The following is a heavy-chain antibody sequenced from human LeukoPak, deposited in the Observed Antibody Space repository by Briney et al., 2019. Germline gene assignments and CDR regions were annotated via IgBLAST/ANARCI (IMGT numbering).Heavy chain of an antibody. CDR1: GFTFSTYA. V-gene: IGHV3-23*01. Sequence: GGSLRLSCAAPGFTFSTYAMSWVRQAPGKGLEWGSGISGSGGTTYYADSVKGRFTISRDNSKNTLYLQMNYLRAEDTALYYCAKNIAAPTTPFDYWGQGTLVTVSS. J-gene: IGHJ4*02. CDR2: ISGSGGTT. CDR3: AKNIAAPTTPFDY. D-gene: IGHD6-13*01.